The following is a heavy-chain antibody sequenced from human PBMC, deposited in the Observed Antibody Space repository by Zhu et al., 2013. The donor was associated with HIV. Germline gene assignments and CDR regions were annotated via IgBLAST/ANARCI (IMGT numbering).Heavy chain of an antibody. CDR1: GGSISRYY. Sequence: QVQLQESGPGLVKPSETLSLTCTVSGGSISRYYWSWIRQPPGKGLEWIGYIYSSGSTDYNPSLKSRVIISVDTSKNQFSLKLTSVTAADTAVYYCARVNGRSYFESDYWGQGTLVTVSS. CDR3: ARVNGRSYFESDY. J-gene: IGHJ4*02. D-gene: IGHD1-26*01. CDR2: IYSSGST. V-gene: IGHV4-59*01.